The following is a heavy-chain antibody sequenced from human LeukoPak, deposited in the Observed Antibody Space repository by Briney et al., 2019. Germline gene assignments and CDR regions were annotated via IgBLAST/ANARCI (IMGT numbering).Heavy chain of an antibody. J-gene: IGHJ4*02. V-gene: IGHV4-34*01. CDR2: INHSGIT. D-gene: IGHD2-2*01. CDR3: ARPYCSSTSCYAPFDF. CDR1: GGSFSGYH. Sequence: PSETLSLTCAVYGGSFSGYHWSWIRQPPGKGLEWIGEINHSGITKYNPSLKSRVTISIDTSKNQFSLKLSSVTAADTAVYYCARPYCSSTSCYAPFDFWGQGGLVTVSS.